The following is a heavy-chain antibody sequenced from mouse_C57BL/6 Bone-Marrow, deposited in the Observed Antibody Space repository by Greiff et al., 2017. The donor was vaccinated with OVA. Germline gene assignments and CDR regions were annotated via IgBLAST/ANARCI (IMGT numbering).Heavy chain of an antibody. CDR1: GFTFSSYG. CDR2: ISSGGSYT. CDR3: ARVYYGSFAY. V-gene: IGHV5-6*01. J-gene: IGHJ3*01. Sequence: EVQLVESGGDLVKPGGSLKLSCAASGFTFSSYGMSWVRQTPDKRLEWVATISSGGSYTYYPDSVKGRFTISRDNAKNTLYLQMSSLKSEDTAMYYCARVYYGSFAYWGQGTRVTVSA. D-gene: IGHD1-1*01.